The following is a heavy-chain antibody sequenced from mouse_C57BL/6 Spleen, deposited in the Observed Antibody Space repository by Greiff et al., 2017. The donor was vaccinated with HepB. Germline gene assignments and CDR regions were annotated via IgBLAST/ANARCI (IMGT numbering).Heavy chain of an antibody. D-gene: IGHD1-1*01. Sequence: QVQLQQPGAELVKPGASVKMSCKASGYTFTSYWITWVKQRTGQGLEWIGVIYPGSGSTNYNEKFKSKATLTVDTSPSTAYRQLSSLTSEDSAVYYCARWNGSRLYFDVWGTGTTVTVSS. CDR3: ARWNGSRLYFDV. CDR2: IYPGSGST. CDR1: GYTFTSYW. J-gene: IGHJ1*03. V-gene: IGHV1-55*01.